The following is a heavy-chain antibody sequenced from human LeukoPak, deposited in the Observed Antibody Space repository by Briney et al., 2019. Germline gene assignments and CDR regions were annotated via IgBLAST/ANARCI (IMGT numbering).Heavy chain of an antibody. J-gene: IGHJ4*02. D-gene: IGHD6-13*01. Sequence: GESLKISCKASGYTFTNYWIGWVRQMPGQGLEWMGSIYPGDSDTRYNPSFQGQVTNSADKSITTAYLQWSSLKASDTAMYYCARNGYTSTWDFDYWGQGTLATVSS. V-gene: IGHV5-51*01. CDR3: ARNGYTSTWDFDY. CDR1: GYTFTNYW. CDR2: IYPGDSDT.